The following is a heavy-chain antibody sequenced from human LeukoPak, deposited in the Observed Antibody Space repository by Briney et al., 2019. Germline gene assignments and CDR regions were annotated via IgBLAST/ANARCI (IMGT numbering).Heavy chain of an antibody. CDR2: INPSGGST. V-gene: IGHV1-46*01. CDR3: ARDTPYYYYGMDV. Sequence: GASVKVSCKASVYTFTSYYMHWVRQAPGHGLEWMGLINPSGGSTSYAQKFQGRVTMTRDTATSTVYMELSSLRSEDTAVYYCARDTPYYYYGMDVWGQGTTVTVSS. CDR1: VYTFTSYY. J-gene: IGHJ6*02.